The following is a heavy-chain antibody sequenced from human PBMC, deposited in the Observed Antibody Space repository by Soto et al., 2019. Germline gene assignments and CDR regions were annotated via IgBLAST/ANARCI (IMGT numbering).Heavy chain of an antibody. D-gene: IGHD2-15*01. Sequence: QVQLVQSGAEMKKPGASVKVSCKASGYTFTNYGVSWVRQAPGQGLVWMGWVGAYNGNAHVGPYYAHNVQGRVTMTTDSSTSTAYMELRSLRSDDTAVYYCARDYYCSGGNFDDTFEIWGQGTTVTVSS. CDR2: VGAYNGNAHVGP. CDR3: ARDYYCSGGNFDDTFEI. J-gene: IGHJ3*02. CDR1: GYTFTNYG. V-gene: IGHV1-18*01.